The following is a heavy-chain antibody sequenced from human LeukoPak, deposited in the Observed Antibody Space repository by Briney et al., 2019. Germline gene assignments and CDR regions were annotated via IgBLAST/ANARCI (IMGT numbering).Heavy chain of an antibody. CDR3: ARGPRDSSGSTDRPDAFDI. CDR2: IYYSGST. CDR1: GGSISSSSYY. V-gene: IGHV4-39*07. J-gene: IGHJ3*02. D-gene: IGHD3-22*01. Sequence: SETLSLTCTVSGGSISSSSYYWGWIRQPPGKGLEWIGSIYYSGSTYYNPSLKSRVTISVDTSKNQFSLKLSSVTAADTAVYYCARGPRDSSGSTDRPDAFDIWGQGTMVTVSS.